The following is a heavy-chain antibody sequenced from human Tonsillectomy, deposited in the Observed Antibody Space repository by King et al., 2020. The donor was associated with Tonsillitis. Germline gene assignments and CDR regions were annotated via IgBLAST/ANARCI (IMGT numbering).Heavy chain of an antibody. Sequence: ITLKESGPTLVKPTQTLTLTCTFSGFSLSTSGVGVGWIRQPRGKALEWLSLIYWNDDKRYSPSLKSRLTITKDTSKNQVVLTMTNMDPVDTATYYCAHSTATGLTTVVLYFDYWGQGTLVTVSS. CDR1: GFSLSTSGVG. V-gene: IGHV2-5*01. D-gene: IGHD4-23*01. CDR2: IYWNDDK. J-gene: IGHJ4*02. CDR3: AHSTATGLTTVVLYFDY.